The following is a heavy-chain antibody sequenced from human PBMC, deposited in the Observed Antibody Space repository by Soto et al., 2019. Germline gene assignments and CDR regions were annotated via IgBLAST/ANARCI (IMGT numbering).Heavy chain of an antibody. CDR2: TYYRSKWYN. CDR1: GDSVSSNSAT. Sequence: QSQTLSLTCAISGDSVSSNSATWHWIRQSPSRGLEWLGRTYYRSKWYNDYAVSVKSRIIINPDTSKNEFSLQLNSVTPEDTAVYYCARDHEGTAAYFQHWGQGTLGTVSS. D-gene: IGHD3-10*01. J-gene: IGHJ1*01. CDR3: ARDHEGTAAYFQH. V-gene: IGHV6-1*01.